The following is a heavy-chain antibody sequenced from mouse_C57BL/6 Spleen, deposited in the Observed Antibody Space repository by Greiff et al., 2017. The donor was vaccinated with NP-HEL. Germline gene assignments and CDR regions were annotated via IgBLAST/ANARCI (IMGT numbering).Heavy chain of an antibody. CDR2: ISSGSSTI. CDR3: ARPGGSVYYAMDY. D-gene: IGHD1-1*01. Sequence: EVQRVESGGGLVKPGGSLKLSCAASGFTFSDYGMHWVRQAPEKGLEWVAYISSGSSTIYYADTVKGRFTISRDNAKNTLFLQMTSLRSEDTAMYYCARPGGSVYYAMDYWGQGTSVTVSS. CDR1: GFTFSDYG. J-gene: IGHJ4*01. V-gene: IGHV5-17*01.